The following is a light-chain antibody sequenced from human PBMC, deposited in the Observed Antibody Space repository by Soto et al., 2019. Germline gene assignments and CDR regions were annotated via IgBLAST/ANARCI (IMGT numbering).Light chain of an antibody. V-gene: IGKV3-15*01. CDR1: QSVSSN. CDR2: GAS. J-gene: IGKJ4*01. CDR3: QQYNNWPLT. Sequence: EIVMTQSPATLSVSPGERTTLSCRASQSVSSNLAWYQQKPGQAPRLLIYGASNRATGIPAGFSGSGSGTEFTLTISSLQSEDFAGYYCQQYNNWPLTVGGGPKVEIK.